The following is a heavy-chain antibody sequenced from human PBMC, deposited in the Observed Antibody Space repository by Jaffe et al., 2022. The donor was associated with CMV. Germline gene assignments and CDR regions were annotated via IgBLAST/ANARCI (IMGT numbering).Heavy chain of an antibody. CDR1: GFTFSSYA. J-gene: IGHJ4*02. V-gene: IGHV3-23*04. CDR2: ISGSGGST. D-gene: IGHD3-10*01. CDR3: AKKEDIGFGELSSEFDY. Sequence: EVQLVESGGGLVQPGGSLRLSCAASGFTFSSYAMSWVRQAPGKGLEWVSAISGSGGSTYYADSVKGRFTISRDNSKNTLYLQMNSLRAEDTAVYYCAKKEDIGFGELSSEFDYWGQGTLVTVSS.